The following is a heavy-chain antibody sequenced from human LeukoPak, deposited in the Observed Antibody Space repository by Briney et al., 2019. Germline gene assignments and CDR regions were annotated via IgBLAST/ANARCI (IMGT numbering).Heavy chain of an antibody. CDR1: GYSFSVYW. CDR2: IYPGDSDT. Sequence: PGESLKISCSGSGYSFSVYWSGWVRRMPGKGLEWMGIIYPGDSDTRYSPSFQGQVTISADKSISTAYLQWNSLKASDTAMYYCARRPEYSSGWYYFDYWGQGPLVTVSS. V-gene: IGHV5-51*01. CDR3: ARRPEYSSGWYYFDY. D-gene: IGHD6-19*01. J-gene: IGHJ4*02.